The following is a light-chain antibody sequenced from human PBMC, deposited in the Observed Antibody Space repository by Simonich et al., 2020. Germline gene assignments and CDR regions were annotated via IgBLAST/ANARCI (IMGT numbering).Light chain of an antibody. CDR1: SSDVGGYNY. Sequence: QSALTQPASVSGSPGQSITISCTGTSSDVGGYNYVSWYQQHPGKAPKLMIYDVSHRPSGVSNRFSGSKSGNTASRTISGLQAEDEADYYCSSYTSSSTLVVFGGGTKLTVL. CDR2: DVS. CDR3: SSYTSSSTLVV. V-gene: IGLV2-14*03. J-gene: IGLJ2*01.